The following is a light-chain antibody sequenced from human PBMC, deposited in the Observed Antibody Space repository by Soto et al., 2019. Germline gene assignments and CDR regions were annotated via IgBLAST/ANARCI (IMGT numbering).Light chain of an antibody. J-gene: IGKJ1*01. CDR1: QSISSW. CDR2: KAS. V-gene: IGKV1-5*03. CDR3: KQYNSYWT. Sequence: DIQMTQSPSTLSASVGDRVTITCRASQSISSWLAWYQQKPGKAPKLLIYKASSLESGVPSRFSGSGSGTEFTLTISSLQPDDFAPYYCKQYNSYWTFGHGTKLDIK.